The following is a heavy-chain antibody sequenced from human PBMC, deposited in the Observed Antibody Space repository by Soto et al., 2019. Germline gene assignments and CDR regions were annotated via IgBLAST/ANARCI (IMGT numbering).Heavy chain of an antibody. CDR2: INEDESNT. Sequence: GGSLRLSCATSGFTFSNYWMHWVRQAPGKGPVWVSRINEDESNTNYADSVKGRFTISRDNAKNTLYLQMNSLRAEDTAVYYCARGLFLDYWGQGTRVTVTS. V-gene: IGHV3-74*01. J-gene: IGHJ4*02. D-gene: IGHD3-3*01. CDR3: ARGLFLDY. CDR1: GFTFSNYW.